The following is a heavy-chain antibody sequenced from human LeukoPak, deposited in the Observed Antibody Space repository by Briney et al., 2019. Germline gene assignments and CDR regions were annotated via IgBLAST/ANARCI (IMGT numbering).Heavy chain of an antibody. CDR1: GFTFSSYA. CDR3: ARDLSEQWLILEGFDY. V-gene: IGHV3-30*04. D-gene: IGHD6-19*01. J-gene: IGHJ4*02. CDR2: ISYDGSNK. Sequence: GGSLRLSCAASGFTFSSYAMHWVRQAPGKGLEWVAVISYDGSNKYYADSVKGRFTISRDNSKNTLYLQMNSLRAEDTAVYYCARDLSEQWLILEGFDYWGQGSLVTVSS.